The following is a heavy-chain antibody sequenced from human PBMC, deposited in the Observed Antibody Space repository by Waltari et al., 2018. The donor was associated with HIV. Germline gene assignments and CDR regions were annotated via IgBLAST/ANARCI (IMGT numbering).Heavy chain of an antibody. J-gene: IGHJ6*02. D-gene: IGHD6-13*01. CDR2: ISGTGDHT. V-gene: IGHV3-23*01. CDR1: GFTFATYS. Sequence: VQLLESGGGLVQPGQSLRISCRVLGFTFATYSTSWVRQAPGKGLEWGSAISGTGDHTFYADSVKGRFTIYRDNSKRTLYLQMNSLRAEDTALYYCARHSSSHPYYYAMDVWGQGTTVTVSS. CDR3: ARHSSSHPYYYAMDV.